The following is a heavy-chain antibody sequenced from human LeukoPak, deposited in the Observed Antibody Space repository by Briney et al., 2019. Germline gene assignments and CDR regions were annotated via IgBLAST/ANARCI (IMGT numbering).Heavy chain of an antibody. J-gene: IGHJ3*02. Sequence: SETLSLTCTVSGGSIGSYYWSWIRQPPGKGLEWIGYIYYSGSTNYNPSLKSRVTISVDTSKNQFSLKLSSVTAADTAVYYCASNYYYDSSGYYYDNAYAFDIWGQGTMVTVSS. CDR3: ASNYYYDSSGYYYDNAYAFDI. CDR1: GGSIGSYY. V-gene: IGHV4-59*01. D-gene: IGHD3-22*01. CDR2: IYYSGST.